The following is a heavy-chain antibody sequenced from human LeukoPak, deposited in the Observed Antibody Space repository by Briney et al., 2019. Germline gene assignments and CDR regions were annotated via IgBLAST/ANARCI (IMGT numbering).Heavy chain of an antibody. CDR2: MWYDGSRE. CDR3: ARDLSFGSLDF. D-gene: IGHD1-26*01. V-gene: IGHV3-33*01. J-gene: IGHJ4*02. Sequence: GWSLRLSCAASGFILSTHGMHWVRQAPGKGLEWVAGMWYDGSREDYADSVKGRFTISRDMSKNTLNLQMNSLRVEDTAMFYCARDLSFGSLDFRGQGTLVTVSS. CDR1: GFILSTHG.